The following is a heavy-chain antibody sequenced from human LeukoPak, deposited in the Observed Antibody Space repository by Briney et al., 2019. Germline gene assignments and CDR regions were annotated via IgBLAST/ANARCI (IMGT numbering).Heavy chain of an antibody. CDR1: GYTFTGYY. J-gene: IGHJ6*02. V-gene: IGHV1-2*02. CDR2: INPNSGGT. Sequence: ASVKVSCKASGYTFTGYYMHWLRQAPGQGLEWMGWINPNSGGTNYAQKFQGRVTMTRDTSISTAYMELSRLRSDDTAVYYCARASYNYYYYGMDVWGQGTTVTVSS. CDR3: ARASYNYYYYGMDV. D-gene: IGHD5-24*01.